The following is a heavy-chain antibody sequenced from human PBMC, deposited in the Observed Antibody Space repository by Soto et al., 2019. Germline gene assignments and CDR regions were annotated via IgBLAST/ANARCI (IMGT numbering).Heavy chain of an antibody. D-gene: IGHD2-15*01. CDR3: ARAGPGRKCSGGSCYSVSLDY. V-gene: IGHV1-2*04. CDR2: INPNSGGT. Sequence: ASVKVSCKASGYTFTGYYMHWVRQAPGQGLEWMGWINPNSGGTNYAQKFQGWVTMTRDTSISTAYMELSRLRSDDTAVYYCARAGPGRKCSGGSCYSVSLDYWGQGTLVTVSS. J-gene: IGHJ4*02. CDR1: GYTFTGYY.